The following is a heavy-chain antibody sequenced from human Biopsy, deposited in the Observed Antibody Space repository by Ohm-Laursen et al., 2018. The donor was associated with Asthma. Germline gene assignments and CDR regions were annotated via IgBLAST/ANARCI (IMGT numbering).Heavy chain of an antibody. V-gene: IGHV1-69*01. D-gene: IGHD6-19*01. CDR2: IMTVFGTT. CDR1: GGTFSNFA. J-gene: IGHJ6*02. Sequence: GSSVKVSCKAPGGTFSNFAISWVRQAPGQGLEWLGGIMTVFGTTNYAQKFQGRVTITADESTRTAYMEVTSLRSEDTAIYYCAGCQVGYSSGWSLLLKKIYYSGMDVWGQGNAVTVSS. CDR3: AGCQVGYSSGWSLLLKKIYYSGMDV.